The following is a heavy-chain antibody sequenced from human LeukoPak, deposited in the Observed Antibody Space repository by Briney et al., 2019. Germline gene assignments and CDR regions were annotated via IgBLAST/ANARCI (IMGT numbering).Heavy chain of an antibody. D-gene: IGHD5-18*01. CDR1: GFTFSTSW. CDR2: IKQDGSEK. V-gene: IGHV3-7*01. J-gene: IGHJ6*03. CDR3: AREVDTAMVPSRRLFSYYYYMDV. Sequence: GGSLRLSCEGSGFTFSTSWMSWVRQAPGQGREWVANIKQDGSEKYYVNSVKGRFTIPRDNAKNPLYPPRNSLRAEDTAVYYCAREVDTAMVPSRRLFSYYYYMDVWGKGTTVTISS.